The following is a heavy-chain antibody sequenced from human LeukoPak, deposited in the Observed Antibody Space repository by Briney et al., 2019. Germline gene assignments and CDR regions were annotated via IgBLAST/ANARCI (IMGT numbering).Heavy chain of an antibody. J-gene: IGHJ4*02. CDR2: ISGSGGNM. CDR1: GFTFSNFG. V-gene: IGHV3-23*01. Sequence: GGSLRLSCTATGFTFSNFGMAWVRQAPGQGLEWVSTISGSGGNMYQADSVKGRFTISRDNSRSTFYLQMNSLRAEDTAVYYCARGHYYYDSSGYLDYWGQGTLVTVSS. CDR3: ARGHYYYDSSGYLDY. D-gene: IGHD3-22*01.